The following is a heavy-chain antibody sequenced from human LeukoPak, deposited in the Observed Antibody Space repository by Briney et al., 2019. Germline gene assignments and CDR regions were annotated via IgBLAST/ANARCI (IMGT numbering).Heavy chain of an antibody. CDR1: GYTFTSYS. D-gene: IGHD3-22*01. V-gene: IGHV1-18*01. CDR2: ISAYNGNT. J-gene: IGHJ3*02. Sequence: ASVKVSCKASGYTFTSYSISWVRQAPGQGLEWMGWISAYNGNTNYAQKLQGRVTMTTDTSTSTAYMELRILTSDDTAVYYCAREPRFTMIVVGTNAFDIWGQGTMVTVSS. CDR3: AREPRFTMIVVGTNAFDI.